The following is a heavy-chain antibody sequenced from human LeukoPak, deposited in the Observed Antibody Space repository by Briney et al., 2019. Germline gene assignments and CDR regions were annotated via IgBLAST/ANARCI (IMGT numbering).Heavy chain of an antibody. D-gene: IGHD6-19*01. Sequence: PSQTLSLTCAVSGGSISSGSYYWSWIRQPAGKGLEWIGRIYTSGSTNYNPSLKSRVTISVDTSKNQFSLKLSSVTAADTAVYYCARLQWLDVFDYWGQGTLVTVSS. J-gene: IGHJ4*02. CDR2: IYTSGST. CDR3: ARLQWLDVFDY. V-gene: IGHV4-61*02. CDR1: GGSISSGSYY.